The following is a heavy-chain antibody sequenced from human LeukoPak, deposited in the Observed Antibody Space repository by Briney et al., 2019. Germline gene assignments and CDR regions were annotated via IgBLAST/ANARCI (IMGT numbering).Heavy chain of an antibody. CDR1: GFTFSSYA. CDR3: AKDPGEGYYDSSGYSDYFDY. D-gene: IGHD3-22*01. J-gene: IGHJ4*02. Sequence: GGSLRLSCAASGFTFSSYAMSWVRQAPGKGLEWVSAISGSGGSTYYADSVKGRFTISRDNSKNTLYLQMNSLRAEDTAVYYCAKDPGEGYYDSSGYSDYFDYWGQGTLVTVSS. V-gene: IGHV3-23*01. CDR2: ISGSGGST.